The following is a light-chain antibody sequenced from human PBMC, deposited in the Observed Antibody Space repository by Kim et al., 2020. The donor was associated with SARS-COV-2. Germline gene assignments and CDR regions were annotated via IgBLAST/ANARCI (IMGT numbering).Light chain of an antibody. Sequence: AAVGYRVTIQGRASENSGTWLAWYQQKPGRAPSLLIYLASTLESGVPSRFSGTGSGTEFSLSITSLQPDDFATYYCQHCSRFPYTFGQGTKLEIK. J-gene: IGKJ2*01. CDR1: ENSGTW. V-gene: IGKV1-5*03. CDR2: LAS. CDR3: QHCSRFPYT.